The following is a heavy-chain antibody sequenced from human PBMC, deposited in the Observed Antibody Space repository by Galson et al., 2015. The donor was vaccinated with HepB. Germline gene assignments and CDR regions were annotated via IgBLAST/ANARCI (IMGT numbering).Heavy chain of an antibody. CDR1: GYTFTNHA. D-gene: IGHD3-10*01. Sequence: SCKASGYTFTNHAMHWVRQAPGQRLEWMGWINAGIGNTKFSQKFQGRVTITRDTSASTVDMDLSSLTSEDTAVYYCARDGHSTSGGYYMDVWGKGTTVTVSS. V-gene: IGHV1-3*01. CDR3: ARDGHSTSGGYYMDV. J-gene: IGHJ6*03. CDR2: INAGIGNT.